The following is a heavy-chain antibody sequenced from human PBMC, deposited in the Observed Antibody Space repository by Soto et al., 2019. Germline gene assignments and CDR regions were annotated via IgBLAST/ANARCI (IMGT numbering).Heavy chain of an antibody. V-gene: IGHV4-34*01. Sequence: SETLSLTCAVYGGSFSGYYWSWIRQPPGKGLERIGEINHSGSTNYNPSLKSRVTISVDTSKNQFSLKLSSVTAADTAVYYCARARRITGNWNSARALFGMDVWGQGTTVTVSS. CDR1: GGSFSGYY. J-gene: IGHJ6*02. CDR2: INHSGST. CDR3: ARARRITGNWNSARALFGMDV. D-gene: IGHD1-7*01.